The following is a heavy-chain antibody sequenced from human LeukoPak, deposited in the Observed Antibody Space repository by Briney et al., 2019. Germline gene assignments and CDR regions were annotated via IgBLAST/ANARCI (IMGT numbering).Heavy chain of an antibody. CDR3: ARDQSYYDFWSGYFIPDV. CDR1: GFTFSSYW. V-gene: IGHV3-7*01. J-gene: IGHJ6*02. CDR2: IKQDGSEK. D-gene: IGHD3-3*01. Sequence: GALRLSCAASGFTFSSYWMSWVRQAPEKGLEWVANIKQDGSEKYCVDSVKGRFTISRDNAKNSLYLQMNSLRAEDTAVYYCARDQSYYDFWSGYFIPDVWGQGTTVTVSS.